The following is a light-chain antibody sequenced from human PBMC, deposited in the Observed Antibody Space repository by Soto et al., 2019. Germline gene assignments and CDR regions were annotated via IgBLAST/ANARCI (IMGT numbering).Light chain of an antibody. V-gene: IGKV3-20*01. CDR2: DSS. Sequence: EIELTQSPATLYLSPWETANLSCRASQNVDKFLAWYQQRPGQPPRLLIFDSSNRATGVPVRFSGSGSGTDFTLTISRLEPEDFAMYYCQQYGSSPKTFGQGTKVVIK. CDR3: QQYGSSPKT. J-gene: IGKJ1*01. CDR1: QNVDKF.